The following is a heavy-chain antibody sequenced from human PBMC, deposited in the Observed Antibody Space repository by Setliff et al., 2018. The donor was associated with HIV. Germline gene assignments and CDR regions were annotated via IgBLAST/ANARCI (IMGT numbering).Heavy chain of an antibody. CDR1: GYSISSGYY. J-gene: IGHJ4*02. Sequence: SETLSLTCVVSGYSISSGYYWGWIRQPPGTGLEWIGSFYHSTTYYNPSLKRQVTIAVDTSKNQFSLKLSSVTAADTAVYYCARGVEFDYWGQGTLVTVSS. CDR3: ARGVEFDY. CDR2: FYHSTT. V-gene: IGHV4-38-2*01.